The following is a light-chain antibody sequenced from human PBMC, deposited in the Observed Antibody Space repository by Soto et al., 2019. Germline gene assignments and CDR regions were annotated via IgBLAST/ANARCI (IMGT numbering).Light chain of an antibody. CDR3: QQTDSTPQT. V-gene: IGKV1-39*01. CDR1: QSIRNY. CDR2: AAS. J-gene: IGKJ1*01. Sequence: DIQMTQSPSSLSASVGDRVTIACRASQSIRNYVSWYQQKPGTAPKLLIRAASTLQSGVPSRSSGSGPGTDFTLTISSLQIEDFATYFCQQTDSTPQTFGQGTNVEI.